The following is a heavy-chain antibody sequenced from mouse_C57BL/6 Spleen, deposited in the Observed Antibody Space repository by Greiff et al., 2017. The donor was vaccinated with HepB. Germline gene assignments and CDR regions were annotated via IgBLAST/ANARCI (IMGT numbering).Heavy chain of an antibody. CDR2: INPSTGGT. J-gene: IGHJ2*01. CDR3: ARSLYYDYPSYFDY. CDR1: GYSFTGYY. Sequence: EVKLVESGPELVKPGASVKISCKASGYSFTGYYMNWVKQSPEKSLEWIGEINPSTGGTTYNQKFKAKATLTVDKSSSTAYMQLKSLTSEDSAVYYCARSLYYDYPSYFDYWGQGTTLTVSS. V-gene: IGHV1-42*01. D-gene: IGHD2-4*01.